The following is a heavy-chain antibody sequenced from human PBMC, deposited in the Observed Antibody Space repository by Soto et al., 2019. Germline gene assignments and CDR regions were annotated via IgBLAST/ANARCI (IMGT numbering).Heavy chain of an antibody. J-gene: IGHJ6*02. CDR1: GRPFSVYY. CDR3: ARGVPLYGSGSYSDPYYYYYYGMDV. CDR2: INHSGST. D-gene: IGHD3-10*01. V-gene: IGHV4-34*01. Sequence: PSDTLSLTCAFYGRPFSVYYWSRIRQPPGKGLEWIGEINHSGSTNYNPSLKSRVTISVDTSKNQFSLKLSSVTAADTAVYYCARGVPLYGSGSYSDPYYYYYYGMDVWGQGTTVT.